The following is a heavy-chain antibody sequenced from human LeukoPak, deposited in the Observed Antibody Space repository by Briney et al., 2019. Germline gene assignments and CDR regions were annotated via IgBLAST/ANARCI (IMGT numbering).Heavy chain of an antibody. V-gene: IGHV3-23*01. J-gene: IGHJ4*02. CDR1: GFTFSSYA. CDR2: IRGGGDT. CDR3: AKYCSGSCYSGVDY. D-gene: IGHD2-15*01. Sequence: GGSLRLSCVASGFTFSSYAMTWVRQAPGGGLEWVSTIRGGGDTYYADSVQGRFTISRDNSKSTLYLQMNSLRAEDTALYYCAKYCSGSCYSGVDYRGQGTLVTVSS.